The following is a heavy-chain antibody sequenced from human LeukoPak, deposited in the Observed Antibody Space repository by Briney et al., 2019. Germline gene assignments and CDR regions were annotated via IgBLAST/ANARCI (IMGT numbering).Heavy chain of an antibody. CDR2: ISSSSSYI. CDR3: AGGPVAAVTNWFDP. CDR1: GFTFSKYC. V-gene: IGHV3-21*01. D-gene: IGHD2-15*01. J-gene: IGHJ5*02. Sequence: GGTLRLSCAVSGFTFSKYCMNWVGQAPGQGLEWVSSISSSSSYIYYADSVRGRFTISRDNAKNSLYLQMNSLRAEDTAVYYCAGGPVAAVTNWFDPWGEGTLGTVSS.